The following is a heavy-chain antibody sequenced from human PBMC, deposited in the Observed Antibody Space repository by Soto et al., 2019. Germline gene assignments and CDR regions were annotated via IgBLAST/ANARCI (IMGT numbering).Heavy chain of an antibody. J-gene: IGHJ4*02. CDR3: ARDLPAAGTIFDY. V-gene: IGHV1-69*04. CDR2: IIPILGIA. D-gene: IGHD6-13*01. Sequence: ASVKVSCKASGGTFSSYPISWVRQAPGQGLEWMGRIIPILGIANYAQKFQGRVTITADKSTSTAYMELSSLRSEDTAVYYCARDLPAAGTIFDYWGQGTLVTVSS. CDR1: GGTFSSYP.